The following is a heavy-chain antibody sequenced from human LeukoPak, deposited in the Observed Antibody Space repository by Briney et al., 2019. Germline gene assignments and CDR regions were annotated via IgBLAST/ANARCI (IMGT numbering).Heavy chain of an antibody. CDR1: GFTFSSYA. CDR3: VREIRENAVGLPATRNYYYGLDV. V-gene: IGHV3-23*01. Sequence: PGGSLRLSCAASGFTFSSYAMSWVRQAPGKGLEWVSAISGSGGSTYYADSVKGRFTISRDNSKNTLYLQMNSLRAEDTAVYYCVREIRENAVGLPATRNYYYGLDVWGLGTTVTVS. CDR2: ISGSGGST. D-gene: IGHD1-26*01. J-gene: IGHJ6*02.